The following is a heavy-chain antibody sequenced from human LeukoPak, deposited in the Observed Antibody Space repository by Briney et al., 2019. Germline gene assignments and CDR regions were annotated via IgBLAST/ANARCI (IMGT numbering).Heavy chain of an antibody. Sequence: VAPVKVSCKASGYTFTGYYMHWVRQAPGQGLEWVGWINPNSGGTKYAQKFQGRVTMTRDTSITTAYMELSRLRSDDTAVYYCARTNSYYDFWSDHCNWFDPWGQGTLVTVSS. CDR3: ARTNSYYDFWSDHCNWFDP. D-gene: IGHD3-3*01. V-gene: IGHV1-2*02. CDR2: INPNSGGT. CDR1: GYTFTGYY. J-gene: IGHJ5*02.